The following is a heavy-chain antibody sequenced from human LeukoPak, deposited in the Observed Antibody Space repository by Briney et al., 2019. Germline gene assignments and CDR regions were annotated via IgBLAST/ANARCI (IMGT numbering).Heavy chain of an antibody. CDR2: IRYDGSNK. D-gene: IGHD6-13*01. CDR1: GFTFSSYG. CDR3: ARDSYSSSWLFDY. J-gene: IGHJ4*02. Sequence: GGSLRLSCAASGFTFSSYGMHWVRQAPGRGLEWVAFIRYDGSNKYYADSVKGRFTISRDNSKNTLYLQMNSLRAEDTAVYYCARDSYSSSWLFDYWGQGTLVTVSS. V-gene: IGHV3-30*02.